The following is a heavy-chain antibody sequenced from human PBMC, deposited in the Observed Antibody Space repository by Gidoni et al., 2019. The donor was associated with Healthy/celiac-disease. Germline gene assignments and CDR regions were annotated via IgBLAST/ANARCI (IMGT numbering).Heavy chain of an antibody. V-gene: IGHV3-9*01. CDR1: GLTFDDYA. Sequence: EVLLVESGGGLVQPGRSLRLSCAASGLTFDDYAMPGVRQASGKGLGWVSAISWNSGIIGYADSVKGLFTISRDNAKNSLYLQMNSLRAEDTALYYCAKDFDDFWSGYFDYWGQGTLVTVSS. D-gene: IGHD3-3*01. J-gene: IGHJ4*02. CDR2: ISWNSGII. CDR3: AKDFDDFWSGYFDY.